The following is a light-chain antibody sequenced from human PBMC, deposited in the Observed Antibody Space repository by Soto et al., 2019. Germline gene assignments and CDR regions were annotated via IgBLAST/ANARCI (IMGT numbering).Light chain of an antibody. CDR1: QSISDT. J-gene: IGKJ1*01. V-gene: IGKV3-15*01. CDR3: QHYNSYSEA. Sequence: EIVMTQSPATLSVSPGVRATLSCRASQSISDTLAWYQQKPGQAPRLLIYGASRRATSFPARFSGSGSGTEFTLTISSLQPDDFATYYCQHYNSYSEAFGQGTKVAIK. CDR2: GAS.